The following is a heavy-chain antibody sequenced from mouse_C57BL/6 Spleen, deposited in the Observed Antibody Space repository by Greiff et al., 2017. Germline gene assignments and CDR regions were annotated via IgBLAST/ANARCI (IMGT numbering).Heavy chain of an antibody. Sequence: VQLKESGGDLVKPGGSLTLSCAASGFTFSSYGMSWVRQTPDKRLEWVATISSGGSYTYYPDSVKGRFTISRDNAKNTLYLQMSSLKSEDTAMYYCARPYYYDAMDYWGQGTSVTVSS. CDR1: GFTFSSYG. V-gene: IGHV5-6*01. D-gene: IGHD1-1*01. CDR2: ISSGGSYT. J-gene: IGHJ4*01. CDR3: ARPYYYDAMDY.